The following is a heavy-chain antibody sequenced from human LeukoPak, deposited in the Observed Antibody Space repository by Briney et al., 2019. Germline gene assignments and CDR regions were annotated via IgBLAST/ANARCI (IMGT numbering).Heavy chain of an antibody. J-gene: IGHJ4*02. CDR1: GYTFTSYG. V-gene: IGHV1-18*01. D-gene: IGHD3-10*01. Sequence: ASVKVSFKASGYTFTSYGISWVRQAPGQGPEWMGWISAYNGNTNYAQKLQGRVTMTTDTSTSTAYMELRSLRSDDTAVYYCARDIVTMVRGVIYFDYWGQGTLVTVSS. CDR2: ISAYNGNT. CDR3: ARDIVTMVRGVIYFDY.